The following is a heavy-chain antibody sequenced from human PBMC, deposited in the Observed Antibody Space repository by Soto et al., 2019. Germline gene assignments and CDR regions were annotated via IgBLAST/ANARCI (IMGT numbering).Heavy chain of an antibody. Sequence: GGSLRLSCAASGFTFSSYGMSWVRQAPGKGLEWVSVISGSGGSTYYADSVKGRFTISRDNSKNTLYLQMNSLTAEDTAVYYCAKANTIFGVAIEDYSYYYGMDVWGQGTTVTVSS. V-gene: IGHV3-23*01. J-gene: IGHJ6*02. CDR2: ISGSGGST. CDR1: GFTFSSYG. D-gene: IGHD3-3*01. CDR3: AKANTIFGVAIEDYSYYYGMDV.